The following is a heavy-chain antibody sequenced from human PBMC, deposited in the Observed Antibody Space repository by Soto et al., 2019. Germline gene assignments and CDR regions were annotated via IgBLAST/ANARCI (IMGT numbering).Heavy chain of an antibody. J-gene: IGHJ4*02. D-gene: IGHD5-12*01. V-gene: IGHV4-61*01. CDR1: GGCVSSGSYD. CDR3: ARDGRDGYNPFDF. Sequence: EPLPLPCTVSGGCVSSGSYDRSWIRQHPGKGLEWIGYIYYSGSTNYNPSLKSRVTISVDTSKNQFYLKTSSVTAADTAVYYWARDGRDGYNPFDFWGQGTLVT. CDR2: IYYSGST.